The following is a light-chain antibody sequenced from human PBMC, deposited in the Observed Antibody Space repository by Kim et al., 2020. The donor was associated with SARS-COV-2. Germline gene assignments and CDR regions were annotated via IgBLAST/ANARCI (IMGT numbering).Light chain of an antibody. CDR1: QDIGTW. CDR2: RAS. Sequence: SASVGDRVTITCRASQDIGTWLAWYQQKPGKAPNLLIYRASSLEIGVPSRFSGSGSGTGFTLTISSLRPDDFATYYCQHYSRFPYTFGQGTKLEI. J-gene: IGKJ2*01. V-gene: IGKV1-5*03. CDR3: QHYSRFPYT.